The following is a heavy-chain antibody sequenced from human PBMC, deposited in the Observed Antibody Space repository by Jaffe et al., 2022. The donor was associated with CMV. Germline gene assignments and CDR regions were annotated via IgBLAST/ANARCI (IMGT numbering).Heavy chain of an antibody. Sequence: QVQLQESGPGLVKPSGTLSLTCAVSGGSISSSNWWSWVRQPPGKGLEWIGEIYHSGSTNYNPSLKSRVTISVDKSKNQFSLKLSSVTAADTAVYYCASRAVGYYGSGSYYNVPYYYMDVWGKGTTVTVSS. D-gene: IGHD3-10*01. V-gene: IGHV4-4*02. CDR3: ASRAVGYYGSGSYYNVPYYYMDV. CDR1: GGSISSSNW. CDR2: IYHSGST. J-gene: IGHJ6*03.